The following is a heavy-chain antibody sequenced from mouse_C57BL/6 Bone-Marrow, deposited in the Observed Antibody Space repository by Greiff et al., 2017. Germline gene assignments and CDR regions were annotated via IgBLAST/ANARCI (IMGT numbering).Heavy chain of an antibody. J-gene: IGHJ4*01. D-gene: IGHD2-5*01. V-gene: IGHV3-6*01. CDR3: ARGDGNYSTYYAMDY. CDR1: GYSITSGYY. CDR2: ISYDGSN. Sequence: DVQLQESGPGLVKPSQSLSLTCSVTGYSITSGYYWNWIRQFPGNKLEWMGYISYDGSNNYNPSLKNRISITRDTSKNQFFLKLNSVTTEDTATYYCARGDGNYSTYYAMDYWGQGTSVTVSS.